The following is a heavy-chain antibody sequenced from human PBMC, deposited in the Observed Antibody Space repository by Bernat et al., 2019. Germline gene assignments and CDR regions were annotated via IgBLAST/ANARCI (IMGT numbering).Heavy chain of an antibody. V-gene: IGHV1-24*01. CDR2: FDPEDGET. Sequence: QVQLVQSGAEVKKPGASVKVSCKVSGYTLTELSMHWVRQAPGKGLEWMGGFDPEDGETIYAQKFPGRGTRTADTSTDTAYMELSSLRSEDAAVYYYATVGYCSSTSCLHLYYYYGMDVWGQGTTVTVSS. J-gene: IGHJ6*02. CDR1: GYTLTELS. CDR3: ATVGYCSSTSCLHLYYYYGMDV. D-gene: IGHD2-2*01.